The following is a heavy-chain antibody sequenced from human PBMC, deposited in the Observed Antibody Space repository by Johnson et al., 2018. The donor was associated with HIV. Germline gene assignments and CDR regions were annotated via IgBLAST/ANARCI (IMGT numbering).Heavy chain of an antibody. D-gene: IGHD7-27*01. J-gene: IGHJ3*02. CDR1: GFTFSSYD. CDR2: ISYDGKAK. Sequence: QVQLVESGGGLVQPGGSLRLSCAASGFTFSSYDMHWVRQAPGKGLEWVALISYDGKAKYHADSVKGRFTISRDNSKNTLYLQLNSLRAEDTAVYYCATEGALTGTDAFDIWGQVTMVTVSS. V-gene: IGHV3-30*03. CDR3: ATEGALTGTDAFDI.